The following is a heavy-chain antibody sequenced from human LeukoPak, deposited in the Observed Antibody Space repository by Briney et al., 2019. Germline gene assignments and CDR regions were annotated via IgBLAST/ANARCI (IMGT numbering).Heavy chain of an antibody. D-gene: IGHD1-26*01. V-gene: IGHV3-21*01. CDR2: ITSSSTYT. J-gene: IGHJ6*03. Sequence: GGSLRLSCAASGFTFSNYNMNWVRQAPGKAMEWVPSITSSSTYTFYADSVKGRFTISRDNARNSLYLQMNSLRAEDTAVYYCARDPYSGTYGDTYYYYMDVWGKGTTVTISS. CDR3: ARDPYSGTYGDTYYYYMDV. CDR1: GFTFSNYN.